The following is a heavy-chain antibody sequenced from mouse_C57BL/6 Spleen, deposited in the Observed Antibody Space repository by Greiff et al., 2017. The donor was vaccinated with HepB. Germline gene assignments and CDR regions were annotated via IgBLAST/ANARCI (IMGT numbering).Heavy chain of an antibody. Sequence: FPLPPSFPYLFNPFSSFHISFNSSFYSFTDYNINWVKQINGKSLEWIVVINPNYGTTSYNQKFKGKATLTVDQSSSTAYMQLNSLTSEDSAVYYCAREEGSFYYFDYWGQGTTLTVSS. V-gene: IGHV1-39*01. CDR3: AREEGSFYYFDY. D-gene: IGHD1-1*01. J-gene: IGHJ2*01. CDR1: FYSFTDYN. CDR2: INPNYGTT.